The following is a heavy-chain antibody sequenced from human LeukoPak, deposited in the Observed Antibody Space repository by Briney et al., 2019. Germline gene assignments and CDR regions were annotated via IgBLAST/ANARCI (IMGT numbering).Heavy chain of an antibody. Sequence: GASVKVSCKASGYTFTSNYMQWLRQAPGQGLEWMGGIIPIFGTANYAQKFQGRVTITADKSTSTAYMELSSLRSEDTAVYYCTIMFGELSNQIDYWGQGTLVTVSS. J-gene: IGHJ4*02. CDR1: GYTFTSNY. V-gene: IGHV1-69*06. CDR3: TIMFGELSNQIDY. D-gene: IGHD3-10*02. CDR2: IIPIFGTA.